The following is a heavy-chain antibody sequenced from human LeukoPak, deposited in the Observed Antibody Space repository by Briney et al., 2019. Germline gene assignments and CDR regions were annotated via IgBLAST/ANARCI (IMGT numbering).Heavy chain of an antibody. D-gene: IGHD5-18*01. CDR1: GFTLNSYG. CDR2: ISYDGSNK. J-gene: IGHJ4*02. V-gene: IGHV3-30*18. Sequence: GGSLRLSCAASGFTLNSYGMHWVRQAPGKGLGWVAVISYDGSNKYYADSVKGRFTVSRDNSKNTLYLQMNSLRAEDTAVYYCAKVGEGLQLWLPFEYWGQGTLVTVSS. CDR3: AKVGEGLQLWLPFEY.